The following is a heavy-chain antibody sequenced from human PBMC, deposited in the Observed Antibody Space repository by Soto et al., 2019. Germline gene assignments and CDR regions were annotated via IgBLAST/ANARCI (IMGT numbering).Heavy chain of an antibody. D-gene: IGHD2-15*01. Sequence: QVQLVQSGAEVKKPGSSVKVSCKASGGTFSSYAISWVRQAPGQGLEWMGGIIPIFGTANYAQKFQGRVTITADESTSTAYMELSSLRSDDTAVYYCAPGGVVVANYYYYGMDVWGQGTTVTVSS. CDR3: APGGVVVANYYYYGMDV. CDR2: IIPIFGTA. CDR1: GGTFSSYA. V-gene: IGHV1-69*01. J-gene: IGHJ6*02.